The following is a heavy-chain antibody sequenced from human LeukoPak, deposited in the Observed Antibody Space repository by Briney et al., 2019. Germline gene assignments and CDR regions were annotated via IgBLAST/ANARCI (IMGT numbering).Heavy chain of an antibody. J-gene: IGHJ6*03. Sequence: GGSLRLSCAASGFTFDHYGMSWVRQAPGKGLEWVSAISGSGGSTYYADSVKGRFTISRDNSKNTLYLQMNSLRAEDTAVYYCAKGGPKYYYYMDVWGKGTTVTVSS. CDR3: AKGGPKYYYYMDV. CDR1: GFTFDHYG. V-gene: IGHV3-23*01. D-gene: IGHD3-10*01. CDR2: ISGSGGST.